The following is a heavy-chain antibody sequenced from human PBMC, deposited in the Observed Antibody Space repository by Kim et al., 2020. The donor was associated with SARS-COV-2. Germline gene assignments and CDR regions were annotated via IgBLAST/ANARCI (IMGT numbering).Heavy chain of an antibody. J-gene: IGHJ6*02. CDR2: IRSKAYGGTT. Sequence: GGSLRLSCTASGFTFGDYAMSWVRQAPGKGLEWVGFIRSKAYGGTTEYAASVKGRFTISRDDSKSIAYLQMNSLKTEDTAVYYCTRGEPVGRYYYYYGMDVWGQGTTVTVSS. D-gene: IGHD1-26*01. V-gene: IGHV3-49*04. CDR3: TRGEPVGRYYYYYGMDV. CDR1: GFTFGDYA.